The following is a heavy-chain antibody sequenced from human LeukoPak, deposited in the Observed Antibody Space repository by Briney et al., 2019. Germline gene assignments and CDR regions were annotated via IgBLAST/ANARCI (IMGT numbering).Heavy chain of an antibody. V-gene: IGHV3-23*01. Sequence: GGSLRLSCAASGFTFSSYAMSWVRQAPGKGLEWVSGISGSGRSTYHADSAKGRFTISRDNSKNTVYLQMNSLRAEDTAVYYCEKKTTVVVVAGTILDYWGQGTLVTVSS. J-gene: IGHJ4*02. CDR3: EKKTTVVVVAGTILDY. CDR1: GFTFSSYA. D-gene: IGHD2-15*01. CDR2: ISGSGRST.